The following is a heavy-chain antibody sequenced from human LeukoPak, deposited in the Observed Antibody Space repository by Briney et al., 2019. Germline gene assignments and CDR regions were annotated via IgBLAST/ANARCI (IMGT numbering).Heavy chain of an antibody. CDR3: TRGKRRSASWFYNRFDP. Sequence: GGSLRLSCAASGFTFSDYDMHWVRQSIGNGLEWVSGIDTGGDTKYAGSVRGRFTVSRENVKNSLYLQMTSLGAGDTAVYYCTRGKRRSASWFYNRFDPGAREPWSSSPQ. CDR1: GFTFSDYD. D-gene: IGHD6-13*01. V-gene: IGHV3-13*01. CDR2: IDTGGDT. J-gene: IGHJ5*02.